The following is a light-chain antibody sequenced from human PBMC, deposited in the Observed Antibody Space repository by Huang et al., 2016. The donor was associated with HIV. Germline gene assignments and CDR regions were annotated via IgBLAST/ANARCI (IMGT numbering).Light chain of an antibody. V-gene: IGKV1-39*01. Sequence: DIQMTQSPPSLSASLGDRVPITCRASQIITTYLNWYRHKPGEAPELLIHATSTLQNGVPSRFSGGGSGTDFTLTITNRQPEDVASYYCQQSYNLPYTFGRGTKVDIK. J-gene: IGKJ2*01. CDR2: ATS. CDR1: QIITTY. CDR3: QQSYNLPYT.